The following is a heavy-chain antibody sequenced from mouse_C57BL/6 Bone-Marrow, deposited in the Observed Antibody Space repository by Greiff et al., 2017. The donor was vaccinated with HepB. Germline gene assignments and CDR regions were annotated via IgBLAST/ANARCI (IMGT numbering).Heavy chain of an antibody. CDR2: INPNYGTT. Sequence: VHVKQSGPELVKPGASVKISCKASGYSFTDYNMNWVKQSNGKSLEWIGVINPNYGTTSYNQKFKGKATLTVDQSSSTAYMQLNSLTSEDSAVYYCARPYYYGSSPYAMDYWGQGTSVTVSS. CDR1: GYSFTDYN. CDR3: ARPYYYGSSPYAMDY. J-gene: IGHJ4*01. D-gene: IGHD1-1*01. V-gene: IGHV1-39*01.